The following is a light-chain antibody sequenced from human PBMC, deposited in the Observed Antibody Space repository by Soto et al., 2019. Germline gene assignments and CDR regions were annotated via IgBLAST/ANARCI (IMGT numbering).Light chain of an antibody. CDR1: QSVSSSY. CDR3: QQYSDWPIP. J-gene: IGKJ5*01. CDR2: GAS. V-gene: IGKV3-15*01. Sequence: DRARRQSPATIYVSPGERTTLSCRASQSVSSSYLAWYQQKPGQAPRLLIYGASTRATAVPDRFSGSGSGTDFTLTITSLQSDDFAVYFCQQYSDWPIPFGQGTLLEIK.